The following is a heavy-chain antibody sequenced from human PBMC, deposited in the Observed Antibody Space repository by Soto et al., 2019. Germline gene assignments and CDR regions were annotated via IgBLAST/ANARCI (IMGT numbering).Heavy chain of an antibody. CDR1: GYTFTSYY. J-gene: IGHJ6*02. CDR2: INPSGGST. CDR3: ARDQRQLAQFYYYYGMDV. Sequence: ASVKVSCKASGYTFTSYYMHWVRQAPGQGLEWMGIINPSGGSTSYAQKFQGRVTMTRDTSTSTVYMELSSLRSEDTAVYYCARDQRQLAQFYYYYGMDVWGQGTTVTVSS. D-gene: IGHD6-13*01. V-gene: IGHV1-46*01.